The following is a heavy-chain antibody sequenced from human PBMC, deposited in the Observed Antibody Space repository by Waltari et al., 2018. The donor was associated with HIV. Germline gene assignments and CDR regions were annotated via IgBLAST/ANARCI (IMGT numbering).Heavy chain of an antibody. D-gene: IGHD3-22*01. CDR3: ARDRNYYYDSSGYFFNAFDI. J-gene: IGHJ3*02. V-gene: IGHV4-61*02. CDR2: IYTSGST. CDR1: GGSLSSGSYY. Sequence: QVQLQESGPGLVKPSQTLSLTCTVSGGSLSSGSYYWSWIRQPAGKGLEWIGRIYTSGSTNYNPSLKSRVTISVDTSKNQFSLKLSSVTAADTAVYYCARDRNYYYDSSGYFFNAFDIWGQGTMVTVSS.